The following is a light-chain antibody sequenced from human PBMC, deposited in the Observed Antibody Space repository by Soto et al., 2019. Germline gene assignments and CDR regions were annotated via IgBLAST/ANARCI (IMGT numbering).Light chain of an antibody. J-gene: IGLJ1*01. V-gene: IGLV1-51*01. CDR2: DNN. Sequence: QSALTQPPSVSAAPGQKVTISCSGSSSKIGNNYVSWYQQLPGTAPKLLIYDNNKRPSGIPDRFSGSKSGTSATLGITGLQTGDEADYYCGTWDSSLYVFGTGTKVTVL. CDR3: GTWDSSLYV. CDR1: SSKIGNNY.